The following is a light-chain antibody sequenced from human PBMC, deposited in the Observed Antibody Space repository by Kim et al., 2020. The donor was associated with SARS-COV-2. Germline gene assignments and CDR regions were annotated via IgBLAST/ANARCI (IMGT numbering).Light chain of an antibody. CDR2: AAS. CDR1: QVISNY. Sequence: SAGVGDRVTITCRASQVISNYLAWYQQKPGKVPKLLIYAASTLQSGVPSRFSGSGSGTDFTLTISSLQPEDVATYYCQKYNSAPLFGGGTKVDIK. V-gene: IGKV1-27*01. J-gene: IGKJ4*01. CDR3: QKYNSAPL.